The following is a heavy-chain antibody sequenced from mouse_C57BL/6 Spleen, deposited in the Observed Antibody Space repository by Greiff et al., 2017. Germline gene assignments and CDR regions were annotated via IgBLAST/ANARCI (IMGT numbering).Heavy chain of an antibody. D-gene: IGHD1-1*01. V-gene: IGHV1-52*01. CDR3: ARAYYGSSYGYYAMDY. J-gene: IGHJ4*01. Sequence: QVQLQQPGAELVRPGSSVKLSCKASGYTFTSYWMHWVKQRPIQGLEWIGNIDPSDSETHYNQKFKDKATLTVDKSSSTAYMQLSSLTSEDSAVXYCARAYYGSSYGYYAMDYWGQGTSVTVSS. CDR2: IDPSDSET. CDR1: GYTFTSYW.